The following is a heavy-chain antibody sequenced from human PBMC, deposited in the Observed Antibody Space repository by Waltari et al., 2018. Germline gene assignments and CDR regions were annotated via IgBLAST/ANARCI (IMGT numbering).Heavy chain of an antibody. CDR3: ATDRMLATPVKRTFGH. CDR1: GFIFIDYC. V-gene: IGHV1-69-2*01. CDR2: VVPEDSTT. J-gene: IGHJ5*02. Sequence: VQVVQTGAEVKKPGTSVKLSCKVSGFIFIDYCMHWGRQAPGKGLEGLGVVVPEDSTTAYSEKFEGRLSISAGTSTDATDMELRSLTSEDKALYFCATDRMLATPVKRTFGHWGQGTLVSVS. D-gene: IGHD4-17*01.